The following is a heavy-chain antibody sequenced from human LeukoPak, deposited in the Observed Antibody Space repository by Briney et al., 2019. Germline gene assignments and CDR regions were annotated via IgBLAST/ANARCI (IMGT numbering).Heavy chain of an antibody. J-gene: IGHJ4*02. V-gene: IGHV3-23*01. CDR2: IGSRGST. Sequence: GGSLRLSCAASGFTFSSYAMSWVRQAPGKGLEWLSTIGSRGSTYYADSVKGRFTISRDNSKSTLYLQMNSLRAEDTAVYYCANEYSGRPGYFDYWGQGTLVTVSS. D-gene: IGHD1-26*01. CDR1: GFTFSSYA. CDR3: ANEYSGRPGYFDY.